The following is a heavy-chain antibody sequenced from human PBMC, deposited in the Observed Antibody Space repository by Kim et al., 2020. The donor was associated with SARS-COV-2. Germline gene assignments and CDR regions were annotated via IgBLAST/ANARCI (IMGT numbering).Heavy chain of an antibody. D-gene: IGHD6-13*01. CDR2: ISYDGSNK. V-gene: IGHV3-30*04. J-gene: IGHJ6*02. Sequence: GGSLRLSCAASGFTFSSYAMHWVRQAPGKGLEWVAVISYDGSNKYYADSVKGRFTISRDNSKNTLYLQMNSLRAEDTAVYYCASAGGSSSYYYGMDVWGQGTTVTVSS. CDR3: ASAGGSSSYYYGMDV. CDR1: GFTFSSYA.